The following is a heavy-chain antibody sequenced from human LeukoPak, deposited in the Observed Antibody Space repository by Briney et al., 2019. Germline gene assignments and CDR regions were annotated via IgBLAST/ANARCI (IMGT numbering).Heavy chain of an antibody. CDR2: ICYSGST. Sequence: KPSETLSLTCTVSGGSISSYYWSWIRQPPGKGLEWIGYICYSGSTNYNPSLKSRVTISLDTSKNQFSLKVTSVTAADTAVYYCARGPFAPDVWGQGTTVTVSS. CDR1: GGSISSYY. J-gene: IGHJ6*02. V-gene: IGHV4-59*12. CDR3: ARGPFAPDV.